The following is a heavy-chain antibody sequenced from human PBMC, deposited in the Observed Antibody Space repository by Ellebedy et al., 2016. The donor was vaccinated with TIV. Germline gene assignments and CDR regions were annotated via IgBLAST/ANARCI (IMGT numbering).Heavy chain of an antibody. J-gene: IGHJ3*02. CDR2: ISAYNGNT. Sequence: ASVKVSCXASGYTFTSYGISWVRQAPGQGLEWMGWISAYNGNTNYAQKLQGRVTMTTDTSTSTAYMELRSLRSDDTAVYYCASHRYSGSPDAFDIWGQGTMVTVSS. V-gene: IGHV1-18*01. CDR3: ASHRYSGSPDAFDI. CDR1: GYTFTSYG. D-gene: IGHD1-26*01.